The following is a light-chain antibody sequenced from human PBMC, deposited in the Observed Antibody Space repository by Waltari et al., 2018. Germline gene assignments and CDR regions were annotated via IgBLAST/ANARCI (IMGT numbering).Light chain of an antibody. V-gene: IGKV3-20*01. CDR2: DAS. CDR3: QKYVNLPAT. Sequence: TQSPGTLSLSPGDKATLSCRASQSVGRFLAWYQKKPGQAPRLLIYDASTRASGIPDRFSGSGSGTDFSLTISRLEPEDFAVYFCQKYVNLPATFGQGTKVEIQ. CDR1: QSVGRF. J-gene: IGKJ1*01.